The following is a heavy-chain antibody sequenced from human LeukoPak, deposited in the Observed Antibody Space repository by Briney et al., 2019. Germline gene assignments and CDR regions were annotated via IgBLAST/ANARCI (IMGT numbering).Heavy chain of an antibody. CDR1: GFTFSSYW. J-gene: IGHJ4*02. CDR3: ARAVYYYDSSGYYEKPLFNY. Sequence: GGSLRLSCAASGFTFSSYWMHWVRHAPGKGLVWVSRIISDGSSTSYADSVKGRFTISRDNAKNTLYLQMNSLRAEDTGVYYCARAVYYYDSSGYYEKPLFNYWGQGTLVTVSS. D-gene: IGHD3-22*01. V-gene: IGHV3-74*01. CDR2: IISDGSST.